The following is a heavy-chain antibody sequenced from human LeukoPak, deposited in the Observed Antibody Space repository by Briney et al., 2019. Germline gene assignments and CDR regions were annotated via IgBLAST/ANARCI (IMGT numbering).Heavy chain of an antibody. Sequence: SETLSLTCTVSGGSLSSYYWSWIRQPPGKGLEWIGYIYYSGSTNYNPSLKSRVTISVDTSKNQFSLKLSSVTAADTAVYYCARVDYGGNSGLDYWGQGTLVTVSS. CDR1: GGSLSSYY. D-gene: IGHD4-23*01. CDR3: ARVDYGGNSGLDY. V-gene: IGHV4-59*01. CDR2: IYYSGST. J-gene: IGHJ4*02.